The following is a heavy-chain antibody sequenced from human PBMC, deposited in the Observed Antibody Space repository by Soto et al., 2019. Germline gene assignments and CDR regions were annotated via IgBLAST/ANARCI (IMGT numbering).Heavy chain of an antibody. V-gene: IGHV3-30-3*01. CDR2: ISDDGSNE. D-gene: IGHD2-8*01. CDR1: GFTFSSYA. J-gene: IGHJ4*02. CDR3: ARGRMVYARAHYFDY. Sequence: GGSLRLSCAASGFTFSSYAMSWVRQAPGKGLEWVAIISDDGSNEHYADSVEGRFTISRDNSKNTLYLHMNSLRPEDTAVYYCARGRMVYARAHYFDYWGQGTLVTVSS.